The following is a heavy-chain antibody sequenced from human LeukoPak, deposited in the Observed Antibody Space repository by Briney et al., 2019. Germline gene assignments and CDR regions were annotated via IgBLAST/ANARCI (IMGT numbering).Heavy chain of an antibody. CDR3: AKAYYDSRLGYDAFDI. J-gene: IGHJ3*02. D-gene: IGHD3-22*01. V-gene: IGHV1-69*05. CDR1: GGTFSSYA. CDR2: IIPIFGTA. Sequence: GASVKVSCKASGGTFSSYAFSWVRQAPGQGLEWMGGIIPIFGTANYAQKFQGRVTITTDESTSTAYMELSSLRSEDTAVYYCAKAYYDSRLGYDAFDIWGQGTMVTVSS.